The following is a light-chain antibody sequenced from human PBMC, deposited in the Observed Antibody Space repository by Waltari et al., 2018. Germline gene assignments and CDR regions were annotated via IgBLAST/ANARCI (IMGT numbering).Light chain of an antibody. CDR1: QSVSSN. CDR2: GAS. V-gene: IGKV3-15*01. CDR3: QQYNNWAGT. J-gene: IGKJ1*01. Sequence: EIVMTQSPATLSVSPGERATLSCRASQSVSSNLAWYQQKPGQAPRLLIYGASTRATGIPARFSGSGSWTEFTLTINSLQSEDFAVYFCQQYNNWAGTFGQGTKVEIK.